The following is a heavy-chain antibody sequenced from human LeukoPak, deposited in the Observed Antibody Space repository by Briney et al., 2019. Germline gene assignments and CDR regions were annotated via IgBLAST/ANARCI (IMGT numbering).Heavy chain of an antibody. J-gene: IGHJ4*02. CDR3: AYKAPTGWYQA. CDR2: IYWDDDK. V-gene: IGHV2-5*02. D-gene: IGHD6-19*01. CDR1: GFSLTTSGVA. Sequence: ESGPTLVNPTQTLTLTCTFSGFSLTTSGVAVGWIRQPQAKALEWLTLIYWDDDKRHSPSLKSGLTVTKDTSKNQVVLTVTNMDPVDTATYYCAYKAPTGWYQAWGQGTLVTVSS.